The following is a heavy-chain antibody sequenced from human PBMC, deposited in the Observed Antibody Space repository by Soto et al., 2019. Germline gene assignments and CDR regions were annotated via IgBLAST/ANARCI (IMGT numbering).Heavy chain of an antibody. CDR3: TKALYCSSTSCYSGGDTFHI. CDR1: GFTFSSYA. D-gene: IGHD2-2*01. Sequence: GGSLRLSCAASGFTFSSYAMSWVRQAPGKGLEWVSTVSGFKKYYADSVKGRFSISRDNSKNTLSLQMNSLRAEDTAVYYCTKALYCSSTSCYSGGDTFHIWGQGTKVTV. J-gene: IGHJ3*02. CDR2: TVSGFKK. V-gene: IGHV3-23*05.